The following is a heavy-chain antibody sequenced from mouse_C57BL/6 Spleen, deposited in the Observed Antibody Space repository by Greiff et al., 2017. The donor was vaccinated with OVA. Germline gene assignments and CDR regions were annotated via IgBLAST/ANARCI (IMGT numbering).Heavy chain of an antibody. CDR3: ARDLGGL. CDR2: ISYDGSN. D-gene: IGHD4-1*01. Sequence: EVQLQESGPGLVKPSQSLSLTCSVTGYSITSGYYWNWIRQFPGNKLEWMGYISYDGSNNYNPSLKNRISITRDTSKNQFFLKLNSVTTEDTATYYCARDLGGLWGQGTTLTVSS. J-gene: IGHJ2*01. CDR1: GYSITSGYY. V-gene: IGHV3-6*01.